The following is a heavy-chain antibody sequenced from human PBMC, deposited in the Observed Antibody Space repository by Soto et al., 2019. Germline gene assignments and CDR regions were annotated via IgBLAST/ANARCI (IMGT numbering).Heavy chain of an antibody. D-gene: IGHD3-3*01. CDR2: MNPNSGNT. J-gene: IGHJ2*01. Sequence: QVQLLQSGAEVKKPGTSVRVSCRASGYTFKDYDINWVRRAPGQGLEWMGWMNPNSGNTAYARKFHDRITMTRSVSARTAFMELSSLTPEDTAVYYCARRMTWSLWCFDLWGSGTQVIVSS. V-gene: IGHV1-8*01. CDR1: GYTFKDYD. CDR3: ARRMTWSLWCFDL.